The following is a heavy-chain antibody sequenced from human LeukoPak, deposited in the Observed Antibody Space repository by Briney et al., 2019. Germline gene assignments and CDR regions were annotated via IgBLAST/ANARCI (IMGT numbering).Heavy chain of an antibody. J-gene: IGHJ4*02. CDR2: ISYDGSSQ. V-gene: IGHV3-30*18. D-gene: IGHD4-17*01. Sequence: GGSLRLSCAASGFTFSPYAMHWVRQAPGKGLEWVALISYDGSSQYYADSVKDRFTISRDNSKNTLYLQMHSLRADDTAVYYCAKDRAHGDYLLLDYWGQGTLVIVSS. CDR1: GFTFSPYA. CDR3: AKDRAHGDYLLLDY.